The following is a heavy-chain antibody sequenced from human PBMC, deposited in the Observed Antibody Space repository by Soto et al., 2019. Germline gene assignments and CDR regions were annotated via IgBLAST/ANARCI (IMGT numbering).Heavy chain of an antibody. CDR2: VSSGGGST. CDR3: AKNRYCSSTSCFDFSYGLDV. J-gene: IGHJ6*02. Sequence: PGGSLRLSCSASGFTFSAYSMHWVRLAPGKGLEHVSTVSSGGGSTFYADSVKGRFTISRDNSKNTLYLQMARLRPEDTAVYYCAKNRYCSSTSCFDFSYGLDVWGQGTTVTVS. V-gene: IGHV3-64D*06. CDR1: GFTFSAYS. D-gene: IGHD2-2*01.